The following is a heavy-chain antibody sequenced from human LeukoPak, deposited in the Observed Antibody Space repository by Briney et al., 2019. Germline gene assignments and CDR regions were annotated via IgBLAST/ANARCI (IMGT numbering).Heavy chain of an antibody. CDR1: GYTFTSYD. D-gene: IGHD5-12*01. CDR3: AIKSHSGYDFGFDY. V-gene: IGHV1-8*03. CDR2: MNPNSGNT. J-gene: IGHJ4*02. Sequence: ASVKVSCKASGYTFTSYDINWVRQATGQGLEWMGWMNPNSGNTGYAQKFQGRVTTTRNTSISTAYMELSSLRSEDTAVYYCAIKSHSGYDFGFDYWGQGTLVTVSS.